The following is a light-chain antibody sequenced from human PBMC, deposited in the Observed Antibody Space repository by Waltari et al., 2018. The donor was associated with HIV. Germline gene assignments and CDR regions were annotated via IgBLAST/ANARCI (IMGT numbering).Light chain of an antibody. J-gene: IGKJ2*01. V-gene: IGKV4-1*01. Sequence: DIVMTQSPDSLVVSLGERATINCKSSQSVLYTSNNKNYLVWFQQKPGQPPKLLIYWASTRESGVPDRFTGSGSGTDFTLTISSLQAEDVAVYYCQQYYSISSVTFGQGTKLEIK. CDR3: QQYYSISSVT. CDR2: WAS. CDR1: QSVLYTSNNKNY.